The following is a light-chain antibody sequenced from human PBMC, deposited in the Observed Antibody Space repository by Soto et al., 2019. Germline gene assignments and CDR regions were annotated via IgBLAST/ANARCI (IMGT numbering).Light chain of an antibody. Sequence: EIVLTQSPGTLSLSPGESATLSCRASQSVSSGCLAWYRQRPGQAPRLLIYGASNRATGIPDTFSGSGSGTDFTLTISRLEPEDFAVYYCQQYDSSLWTFCQGTKVEI. CDR1: QSVSSGC. CDR3: QQYDSSLWT. J-gene: IGKJ1*01. CDR2: GAS. V-gene: IGKV3-20*01.